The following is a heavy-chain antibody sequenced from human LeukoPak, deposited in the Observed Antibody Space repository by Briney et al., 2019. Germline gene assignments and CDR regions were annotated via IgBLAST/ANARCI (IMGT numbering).Heavy chain of an antibody. CDR1: GGSISSFY. CDR3: ARAILDCGGDCSHWYFDL. CDR2: IYYSGST. D-gene: IGHD2-21*02. V-gene: IGHV4-59*01. J-gene: IGHJ2*01. Sequence: SETLSLTCTVSGGSISSFYWTWIRQPPGKGLEWIGYIYYSGSTNYNPSLKSRVTISVDTSMNQFSLKLSSVTAADTAVYYCARAILDCGGDCSHWYFDLWGRGTLVTVSS.